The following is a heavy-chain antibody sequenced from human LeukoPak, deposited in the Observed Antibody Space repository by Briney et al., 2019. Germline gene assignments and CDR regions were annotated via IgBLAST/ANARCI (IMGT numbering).Heavy chain of an antibody. V-gene: IGHV4-39*07. CDR1: GGSMNINNYY. CDR2: IYYTGTT. D-gene: IGHD7-27*01. J-gene: IGHJ4*02. Sequence: SETLSLTCTVSGGSMNINNYYWAWIRQPPGKGLEWLGSIYYTGTTYYNPSLNHRVTISVDTSKNQFSLKLSSVTAADTAVYYCARDANWGSLDYWGQGTLVTVSS. CDR3: ARDANWGSLDY.